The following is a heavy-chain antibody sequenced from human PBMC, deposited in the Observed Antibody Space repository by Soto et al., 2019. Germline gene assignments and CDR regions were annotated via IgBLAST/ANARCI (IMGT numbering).Heavy chain of an antibody. Sequence: SETLSLTCAVSGGSITSANWWSWVRQPPGGGLEWIGEISHSGITNYKASLKSRVTMSVDKTKNDVSLKLTSVTSADTAIYYCARDSVLAYYSEHRNPYWFDPWGQGTLVTVSS. D-gene: IGHD4-4*01. CDR1: GGSITSANW. J-gene: IGHJ5*02. CDR2: ISHSGIT. V-gene: IGHV4-4*02. CDR3: ARDSVLAYYSEHRNPYWFDP.